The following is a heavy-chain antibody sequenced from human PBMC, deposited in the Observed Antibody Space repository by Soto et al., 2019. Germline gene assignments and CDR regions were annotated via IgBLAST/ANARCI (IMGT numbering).Heavy chain of an antibody. CDR2: VSVNDAIT. Sequence: GGSLRLSCAASGFNFDNYAMTWVRQAPGKGLEWVSTVSVNDAITYYADPVKGRFTISRDNSKDIVYLQMNSLRGEDTATYYCAKGNNWYYYDFWGQGALVTVSS. CDR3: AKGNNWYYYDF. J-gene: IGHJ4*02. D-gene: IGHD2-15*01. CDR1: GFNFDNYA. V-gene: IGHV3-23*01.